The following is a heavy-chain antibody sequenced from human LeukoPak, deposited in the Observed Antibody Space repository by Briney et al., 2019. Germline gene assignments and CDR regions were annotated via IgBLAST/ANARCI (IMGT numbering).Heavy chain of an antibody. J-gene: IGHJ4*02. V-gene: IGHV3-23*01. D-gene: IGHD4-17*01. Sequence: GGSLRLSCAASGFTFSTYAMNWVRQAPGKGLEWVSAISGSGGSTYYADSAKGRFTISRDNSKNTLYLQMNSLRAEDTAVYYCAKVPSYDYGDYFDYWGQGTLVTVSS. CDR2: ISGSGGST. CDR1: GFTFSTYA. CDR3: AKVPSYDYGDYFDY.